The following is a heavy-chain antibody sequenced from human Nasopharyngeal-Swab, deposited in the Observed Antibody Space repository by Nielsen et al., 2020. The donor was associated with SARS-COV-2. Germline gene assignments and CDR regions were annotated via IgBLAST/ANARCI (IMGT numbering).Heavy chain of an antibody. CDR1: GFSLSTSGMC. CDR3: ARIMQVAATGDYFDY. V-gene: IGHV2-70*01. D-gene: IGHD6-19*01. CDR2: IDWDDDK. J-gene: IGHJ4*02. Sequence: SGPTLVKPTHTRTLTCTFSGFSLSTSGMCVSWIRQPPGKALEWLALIDWDDDKYYSTSLKTRHTISKDTSKNQVVLTMTNMDPVDTATYYCARIMQVAATGDYFDYWGQGTLVTVSS.